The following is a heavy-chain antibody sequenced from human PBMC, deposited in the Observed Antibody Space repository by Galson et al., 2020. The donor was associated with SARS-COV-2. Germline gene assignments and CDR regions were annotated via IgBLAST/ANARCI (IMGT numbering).Heavy chain of an antibody. D-gene: IGHD3-10*01. CDR2: INHSGST. V-gene: IGHV4-34*01. CDR3: ARVVAYYGSGSYYNRNPHYYYYYMDV. Sequence: SQTLSLTCAVYGGSFSGYYWSWIRQPPGKGLEWIGEINHSGSTNYNPSLKSRVTISVDTSKNQFSLKLSSVTAADTAVYYCARVVAYYGSGSYYNRNPHYYYYYMDVWGKGTTVTISS. CDR1: GGSFSGYY. J-gene: IGHJ6*03.